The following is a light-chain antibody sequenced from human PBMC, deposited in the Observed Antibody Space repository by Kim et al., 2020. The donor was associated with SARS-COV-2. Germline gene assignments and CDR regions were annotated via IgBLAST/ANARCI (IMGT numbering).Light chain of an antibody. V-gene: IGLV3-19*01. Sequence: SSELTQDPAVSVALGQTVRITCQGDSLRSYYATWYQQKPGQAPVLVIYGKDNRPSGIPDRFSGSISGNTASLTITGTQAGDEADYYCNSRDSSGNMWVFG. CDR2: GKD. CDR3: NSRDSSGNMWV. CDR1: SLRSYY. J-gene: IGLJ3*02.